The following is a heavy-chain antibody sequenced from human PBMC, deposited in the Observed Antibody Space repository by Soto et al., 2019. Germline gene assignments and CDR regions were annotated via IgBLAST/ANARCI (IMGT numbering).Heavy chain of an antibody. Sequence: GGSLRLSCAASGFTFSSYAMSWVRQAPGKGLEWVSAISGSGGSTYYADSVKGRFTISRDNSKNTLYLQMNSLRAEDTAVYYCAKGGYCSSTSCLYYYYYMDVWGKGTTVTVSS. CDR3: AKGGYCSSTSCLYYYYYMDV. V-gene: IGHV3-23*01. CDR2: ISGSGGST. J-gene: IGHJ6*03. CDR1: GFTFSSYA. D-gene: IGHD2-2*01.